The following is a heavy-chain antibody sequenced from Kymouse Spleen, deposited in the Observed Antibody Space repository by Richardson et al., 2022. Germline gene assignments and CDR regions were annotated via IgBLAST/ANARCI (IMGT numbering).Heavy chain of an antibody. Sequence: QVQLVQSGAEVKKPGASVKVSCKASGYTFTSYYMHWVRQAPGQGLEWMGIINPSGGSTSYAQKFQGRVTMTRDTSTSTVYMELSSLRSEDTAVYYCASGTIFGVVIPRGYYGMDVWGQGTTVTVSS. CDR2: INPSGGST. CDR1: GYTFTSYY. CDR3: ASGTIFGVVIPRGYYGMDV. J-gene: IGHJ6*02. V-gene: IGHV1-46*03. D-gene: IGHD3-3*01.